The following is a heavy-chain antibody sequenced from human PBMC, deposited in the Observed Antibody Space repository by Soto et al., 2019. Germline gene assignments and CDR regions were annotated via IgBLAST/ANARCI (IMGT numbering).Heavy chain of an antibody. CDR2: IIPIFGTA. V-gene: IGHV1-69*12. J-gene: IGHJ4*02. Sequence: QVQLVQSGAEVKKPGSSVKVSCKASGGTFSSYAINWVRQAPGQGLEWMGGIIPIFGTANYAQKVQGRVTITADESTSTAYMELSSLRSADSAVYYCGREGATYYYDRSGYSCHYWGQGTLVTVSS. D-gene: IGHD3-22*01. CDR1: GGTFSSYA. CDR3: GREGATYYYDRSGYSCHY.